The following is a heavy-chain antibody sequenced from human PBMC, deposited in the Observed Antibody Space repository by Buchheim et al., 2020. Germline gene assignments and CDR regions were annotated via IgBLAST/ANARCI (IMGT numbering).Heavy chain of an antibody. V-gene: IGHV1-46*01. CDR2: INPSGGST. J-gene: IGHJ6*03. D-gene: IGHD6-13*01. Sequence: QVQLVQSGAEVKKPGASVKVSCKASGYTFTSYYMHWVRQAPGQGLEWMGIINPSGGSTSYAQKFQGRVTMTRDTSTSTVYMELSILRSEDTAVYDCARDGRGSCSSSWCTAVYYMDVWGKGTT. CDR3: ARDGRGSCSSSWCTAVYYMDV. CDR1: GYTFTSYY.